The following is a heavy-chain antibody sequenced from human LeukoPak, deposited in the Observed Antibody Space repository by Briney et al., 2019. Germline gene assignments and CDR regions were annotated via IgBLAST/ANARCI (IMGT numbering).Heavy chain of an antibody. CDR3: ARDRHKLVDIVAGILDY. CDR2: IYYTGST. J-gene: IGHJ4*02. Sequence: SETLSLTCTVSGGSISSSSYYWDWIRQPPGKGLEWIGSIYYTGSTYYNPSLKSRVTILVDTSKNQFSLKLSSVTAADTAVYYCARDRHKLVDIVAGILDYWGQGTLVTVSS. D-gene: IGHD5-12*01. V-gene: IGHV4-39*07. CDR1: GGSISSSSYY.